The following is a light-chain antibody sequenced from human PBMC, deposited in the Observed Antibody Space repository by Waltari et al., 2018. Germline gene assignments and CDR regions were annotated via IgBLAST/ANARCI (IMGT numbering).Light chain of an antibody. J-gene: IGLJ2*01. CDR3: CSSTGYGPMI. Sequence: QSALTQPASVSGSAGQSITISCTGTSSDFGVYNFVSWSQQHPGRAPKLIIYDGSKRPAGVSNRFSGSKAGNTASLTISGLQAEDETGYSCCSSTGYGPMIFGGGTKLTVL. V-gene: IGLV2-23*01. CDR1: SSDFGVYNF. CDR2: DGS.